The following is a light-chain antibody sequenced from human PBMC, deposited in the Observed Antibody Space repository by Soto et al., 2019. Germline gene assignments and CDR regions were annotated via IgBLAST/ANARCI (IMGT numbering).Light chain of an antibody. Sequence: QSVLTQPASVSGSPGQSITFSCTGTSSDIGVYNYVSWYQQHPGKAPKLMIYEVNNRPSGVSNRFSGSKSGNTASLTISGLQAEDVADYYCSSYTTSNTYVFGTGTKVTVL. CDR3: SSYTTSNTYV. CDR2: EVN. CDR1: SSDIGVYNY. V-gene: IGLV2-14*01. J-gene: IGLJ1*01.